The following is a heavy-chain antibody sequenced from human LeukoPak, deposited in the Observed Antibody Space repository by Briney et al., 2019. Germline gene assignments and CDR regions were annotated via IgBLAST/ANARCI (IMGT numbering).Heavy chain of an antibody. D-gene: IGHD2-21*02. CDR1: GFTFSNYA. V-gene: IGHV3-23*01. CDR3: AKGGFTYCGGDCYPFDY. CDR2: VSGSGGST. Sequence: PGGSLRLSCAASGFTFSNYAMSWVRQAPGKGLEWVSTVSGSGGSTYYADSVKGRFTISRDNSKNTLYLQMNSLRAEDTAVYYCAKGGFTYCGGDCYPFDYWGQGTLVTVSS. J-gene: IGHJ4*02.